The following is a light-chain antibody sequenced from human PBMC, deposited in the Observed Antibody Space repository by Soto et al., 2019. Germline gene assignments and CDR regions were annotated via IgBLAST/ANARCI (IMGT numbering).Light chain of an antibody. J-gene: IGKJ1*01. CDR2: GAS. Sequence: EILMTQSLSTLSVSPGERATLSCRASQSVSSNLAWYQQKPGQAPRLLIYGASTRATGIPARFSGSGSGTEFTLTISSLQSEDFALYYCQQYNNWPRTFGQGTKVDIK. CDR3: QQYNNWPRT. V-gene: IGKV3-15*01. CDR1: QSVSSN.